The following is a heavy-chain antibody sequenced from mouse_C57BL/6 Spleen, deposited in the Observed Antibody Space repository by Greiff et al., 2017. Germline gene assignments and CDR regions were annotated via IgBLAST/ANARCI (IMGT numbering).Heavy chain of an antibody. CDR2: ISYDGSN. CDR1: GYSITSGYY. Sequence: ESGPGLVKPSQSLSLTCSFTGYSITSGYYWNWIRQFPGNKLEWMGYISYDGSNNYNPSLKNRISITRDTSKNQFFLKLNSVTTEDTATYYCARWNWDYFDYWGQGTTLTVSS. CDR3: ARWNWDYFDY. D-gene: IGHD4-1*01. V-gene: IGHV3-6*01. J-gene: IGHJ2*01.